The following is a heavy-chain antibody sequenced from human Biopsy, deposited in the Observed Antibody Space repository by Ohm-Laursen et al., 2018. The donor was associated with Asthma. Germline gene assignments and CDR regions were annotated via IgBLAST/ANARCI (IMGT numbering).Heavy chain of an antibody. V-gene: IGHV1-24*01. D-gene: IGHD4-17*01. CDR3: ASDFPKDYVRYNFQF. Sequence: SSVKVSCKISGYSLTDLSMHWVRQAPGQGLEWMGGHDHEEGGTVNAWRFQGRVTMSEDTSTDTAYMELSSLSSDDTAVYYCASDFPKDYVRYNFQFWGQGTLVTVSS. CDR2: HDHEEGGT. CDR1: GYSLTDLS. J-gene: IGHJ4*02.